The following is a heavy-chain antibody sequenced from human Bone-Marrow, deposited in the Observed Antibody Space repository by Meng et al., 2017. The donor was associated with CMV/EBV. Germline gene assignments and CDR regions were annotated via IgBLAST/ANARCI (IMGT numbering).Heavy chain of an antibody. CDR3: AKKVVPAATRSRGSDYYYGMDV. J-gene: IGHJ6*02. D-gene: IGHD2-2*01. CDR1: GFTFSSYG. Sequence: GGSLRLSCAASGFTFSSYGMHWVRQAPGKGLEWVAIIRYDGSNKYYADSVKGRFTISRDNSKNTLYLQMNSLRAEDTAVYYCAKKVVPAATRSRGSDYYYGMDVWGQGTTVTVSS. CDR2: IRYDGSNK. V-gene: IGHV3-30*02.